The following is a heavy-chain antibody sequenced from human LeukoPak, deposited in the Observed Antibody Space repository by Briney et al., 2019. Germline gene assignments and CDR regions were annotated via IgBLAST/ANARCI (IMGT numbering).Heavy chain of an antibody. Sequence: GESLKISCKASGYSFTSYWIGWVRPLPGKGLEWMGIIYPGDSDTRYSPSFQGQVTISADKSISTAYMHWSSLKASDTAMYYCARSQAYSSSSSVDYWGQGTLVTVSS. D-gene: IGHD6-6*01. V-gene: IGHV5-51*01. CDR2: IYPGDSDT. J-gene: IGHJ4*02. CDR3: ARSQAYSSSSSVDY. CDR1: GYSFTSYW.